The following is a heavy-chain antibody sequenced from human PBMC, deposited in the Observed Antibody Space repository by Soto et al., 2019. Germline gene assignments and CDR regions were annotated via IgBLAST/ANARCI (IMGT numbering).Heavy chain of an antibody. V-gene: IGHV1-2*04. CDR3: ARDTHPARYYDFWSGYYPLDY. CDR1: GYTFTGYY. D-gene: IGHD3-3*01. CDR2: INPNSGGT. J-gene: IGHJ4*02. Sequence: SVKVSCEASGYTFTGYYMHWGREAPVQGLEWMGWINPNSGGTNYAQKFQGWVTMTRDTSISTAYMELSRLRSEDTAVYYCARDTHPARYYDFWSGYYPLDYWGQGTLVTVSS.